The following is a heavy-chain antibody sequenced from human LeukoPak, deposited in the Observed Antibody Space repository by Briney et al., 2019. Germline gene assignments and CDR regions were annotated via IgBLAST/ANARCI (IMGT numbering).Heavy chain of an antibody. D-gene: IGHD5-24*01. V-gene: IGHV1-18*01. CDR3: ARGEMATVYYYYYYMDV. CDR2: ISTYDDNI. J-gene: IGHJ6*03. CDR1: GYTFTTYG. Sequence: ASVKVSCKASGYTFTTYGLSWVRQAPGQGLEWLGWISTYDDNIKYAQSLQGRLTLTIDTSTSTAYMELRSLTSDDTAVYYCARGEMATVYYYYYYMDVWGKGTTVTVSS.